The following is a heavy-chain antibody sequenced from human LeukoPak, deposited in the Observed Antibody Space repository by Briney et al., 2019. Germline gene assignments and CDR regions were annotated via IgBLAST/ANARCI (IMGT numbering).Heavy chain of an antibody. D-gene: IGHD3-16*02. J-gene: IGHJ4*02. Sequence: ASVKVSCKASGYTFTNYAINWVRQAPGQGLEWMGWIHPSTGNPTYAQGFTGRFVFSLDTSVSTTYLQISRLKAEDTAAYYCARAFQRLGELSLPNYWGQGTLVTVSS. CDR1: GYTFTNYA. V-gene: IGHV7-4-1*02. CDR2: IHPSTGNP. CDR3: ARAFQRLGELSLPNY.